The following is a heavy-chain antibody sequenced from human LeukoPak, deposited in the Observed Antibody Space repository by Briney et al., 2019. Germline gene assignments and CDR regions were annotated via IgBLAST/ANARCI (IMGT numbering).Heavy chain of an antibody. CDR3: ARGDITGTLRYWYFDL. CDR1: GGSISSGDYY. Sequence: SQTLSLTCTVSGGSISSGDYYWTWIRQPPGKGLEWIGYIYYSGSTYYNPSLKSRVTISVDTSKNQFSLKLSSVTAADTAVYYCARGDITGTLRYWYFDLWGRGTLVTVSS. CDR2: IYYSGST. J-gene: IGHJ2*01. D-gene: IGHD1-7*01. V-gene: IGHV4-30-4*08.